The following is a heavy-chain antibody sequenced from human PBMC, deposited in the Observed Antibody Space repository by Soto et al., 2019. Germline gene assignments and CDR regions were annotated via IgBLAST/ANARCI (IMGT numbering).Heavy chain of an antibody. J-gene: IGHJ3*02. Sequence: SLRPSFLASGFTFRNYGMLWVRHAPGKRLEWGAFVSYRGSNKYHAHSVNGGFTISRDDSRNTVYLQMNSLRAEDTAVYFCAKDGWMSTIRGDAFSIWGQGT. D-gene: IGHD1-1*01. CDR2: VSYRGSNK. CDR1: GFTFRNYG. V-gene: IGHV3-30*18. CDR3: AKDGWMSTIRGDAFSI.